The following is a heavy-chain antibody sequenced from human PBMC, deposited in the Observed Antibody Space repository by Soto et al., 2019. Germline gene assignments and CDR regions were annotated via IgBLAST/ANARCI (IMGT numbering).Heavy chain of an antibody. Sequence: QVQLVESRGGVVQPGKSLRLTCAASGFIFSSYGMHWVRQAPGKGLEWVALISFDGKNRNYADSVKGRFTIYRDNPKNTLYLEMNSLRPEDTAFYYCAKRGGVVGGSEHPFFEYYGQGTLVTVSS. CDR3: AKRGGVVGGSEHPFFEY. D-gene: IGHD2-15*01. CDR1: GFIFSSYG. J-gene: IGHJ4*02. V-gene: IGHV3-30*18. CDR2: ISFDGKNR.